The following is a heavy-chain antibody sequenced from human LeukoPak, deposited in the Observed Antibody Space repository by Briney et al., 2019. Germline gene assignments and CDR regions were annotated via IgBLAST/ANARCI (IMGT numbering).Heavy chain of an antibody. J-gene: IGHJ4*02. Sequence: GGSLRLSCAASGFTFSDYYMTWIRQAPGKGLEWVSYITSSATTYYADSVKGRFTISRDNAKNTEYLQTNSLRAEDTAIYYCAKGLEKESRLDYWGQGTLVTVSS. D-gene: IGHD1-1*01. V-gene: IGHV3-69-1*01. CDR2: ITSSATT. CDR1: GFTFSDYY. CDR3: AKGLEKESRLDY.